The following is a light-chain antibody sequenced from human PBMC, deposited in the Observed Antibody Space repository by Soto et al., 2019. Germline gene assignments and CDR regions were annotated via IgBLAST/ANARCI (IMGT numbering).Light chain of an antibody. CDR1: SSNIGSNY. CDR2: GDS. J-gene: IGLJ3*02. V-gene: IGLV1-47*02. Sequence: QSVLTQPPSASGTTGQRVTITCSGSSSNIGSNYVYWYQQLAGTAPKLLIYGDSQRPSGVPDRFSGSKSGTSASLAISGLRSDDEADYYCTAWDSSLSAVLFGGGTKLTVL. CDR3: TAWDSSLSAVL.